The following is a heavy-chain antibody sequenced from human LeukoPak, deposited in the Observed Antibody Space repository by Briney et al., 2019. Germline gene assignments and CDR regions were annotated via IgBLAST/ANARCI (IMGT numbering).Heavy chain of an antibody. V-gene: IGHV4-59*01. CDR3: ARNSAIVGATYDAFDI. J-gene: IGHJ3*02. Sequence: PSETLSLTCTVSGGSISSYYWSWIRQPPGKGLEGIGYIYYSGSTNYNPSLKSRVTISVDTSKNQFSLKMSSGTAADTAVYYCARNSAIVGATYDAFDIWGQGTMVTVSS. D-gene: IGHD1-26*01. CDR2: IYYSGST. CDR1: GGSISSYY.